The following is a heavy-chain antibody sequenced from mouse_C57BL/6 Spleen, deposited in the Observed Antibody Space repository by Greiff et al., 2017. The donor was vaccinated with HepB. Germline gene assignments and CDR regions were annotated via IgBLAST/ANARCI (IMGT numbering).Heavy chain of an antibody. D-gene: IGHD2-4*01. CDR3: ARGVYYDYDVVYAMDY. Sequence: VQLKQSGPELVKPGASVKIPCKASGYTFTDYNMDWVKQSHGKSLEWIGDINPNNGGTIYNQKFKGKATLTVDKSSSTAYMELRSLTSEDTAVYYCARGVYYDYDVVYAMDYWGQGTSVTVSS. V-gene: IGHV1-18*01. CDR1: GYTFTDYN. J-gene: IGHJ4*01. CDR2: INPNNGGT.